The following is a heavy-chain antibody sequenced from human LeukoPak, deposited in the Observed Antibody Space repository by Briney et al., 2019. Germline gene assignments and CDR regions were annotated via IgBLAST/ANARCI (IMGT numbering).Heavy chain of an antibody. Sequence: PGGSLRLSCAASGSYWMHWVRQAPGKGLVWVSRINSDGSSTSYADSVKGRFTISRDNAKNTLYLQMNSLRAEDTAVYYCARAGYYGSGSYSPYDAFDIWGQGTMVTVSS. CDR3: ARAGYYGSGSYSPYDAFDI. CDR1: GSYW. V-gene: IGHV3-74*01. J-gene: IGHJ3*02. D-gene: IGHD3-10*01. CDR2: INSDGSST.